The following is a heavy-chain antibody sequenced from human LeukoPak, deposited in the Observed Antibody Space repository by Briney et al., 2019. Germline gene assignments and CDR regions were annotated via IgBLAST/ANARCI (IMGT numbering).Heavy chain of an antibody. Sequence: GGSLRLSCAASGFTFSSYWMSWVRQAPGRGLEWVANIKQEVSEKYYVDSVKGRFTISRDNAKNSLYLQMNSLRAEDTAVYHCARGPLAAAATTWFDPWGQGTLVTVSS. D-gene: IGHD6-13*01. CDR2: IKQEVSEK. CDR1: GFTFSSYW. V-gene: IGHV3-7*01. CDR3: ARGPLAAAATTWFDP. J-gene: IGHJ5*02.